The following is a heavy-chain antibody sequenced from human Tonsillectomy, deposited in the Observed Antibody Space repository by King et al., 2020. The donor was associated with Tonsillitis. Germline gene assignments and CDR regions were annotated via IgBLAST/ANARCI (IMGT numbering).Heavy chain of an antibody. CDR3: ARDATGTTPDYYYMDV. CDR2: IIPIFGSA. Sequence: QLVQSGAEVKKPGSSVKVSCKASGGTFSSYAISLVRQAPVQGLEWMGGIIPIFGSANYAQKFQGRVTITADESTRTAYMELSSLRSEDTAVYYCARDATGTTPDYYYMDVWGKGTTVTVSS. CDR1: GGTFSSYA. D-gene: IGHD1-7*01. V-gene: IGHV1-69*12. J-gene: IGHJ6*03.